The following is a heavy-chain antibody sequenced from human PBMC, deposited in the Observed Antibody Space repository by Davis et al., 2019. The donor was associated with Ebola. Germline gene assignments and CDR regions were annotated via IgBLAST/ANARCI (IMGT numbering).Heavy chain of an antibody. J-gene: IGHJ5*02. CDR2: ISAYNGNT. CDR3: ARDQGEQWLVNWFDP. D-gene: IGHD6-19*01. CDR1: GYTFTSYG. V-gene: IGHV1-18*01. Sequence: ASVKVSCKASGYTFTSYGISWVRQAPGQGLEWMGWISAYNGNTNYAQKLQGRVTMTTDTSTSTAYMELRSLRSDDTAVYYCARDQGEQWLVNWFDPWGQGTLVTVSS.